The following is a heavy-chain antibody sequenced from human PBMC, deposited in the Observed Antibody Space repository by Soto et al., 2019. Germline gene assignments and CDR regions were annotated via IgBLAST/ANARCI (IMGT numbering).Heavy chain of an antibody. J-gene: IGHJ4*02. V-gene: IGHV3-23*01. D-gene: IGHD3-16*02. CDR3: AKEALITFGGVIVIGAASFDY. Sequence: EVQLLESGGGLVQPGGSLRLSCAASGFTFSSYAMSWVRQAPGKGLEWVSAISGSGGSTYYADSVKGRFTISRDNSKNTLYLKMNSLRAEDTAVYYCAKEALITFGGVIVIGAASFDYWGQGTLVTVSS. CDR1: GFTFSSYA. CDR2: ISGSGGST.